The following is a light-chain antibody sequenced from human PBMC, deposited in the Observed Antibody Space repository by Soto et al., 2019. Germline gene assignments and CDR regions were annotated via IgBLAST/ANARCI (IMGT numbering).Light chain of an antibody. J-gene: IGLJ2*01. CDR3: SSYTSSSTLVV. CDR2: EVS. CDR1: SSDVGGYNY. V-gene: IGLV2-14*01. Sequence: QSALTQPASVSGSPGQSITISCTGTSSDVGGYNYVSWYQQHPGKAPKLMIYEVSNRPSGVSNRFSGSKSDNKASLTISGLQAEDEADYYCSSYTSSSTLVVFGGGTKLTVL.